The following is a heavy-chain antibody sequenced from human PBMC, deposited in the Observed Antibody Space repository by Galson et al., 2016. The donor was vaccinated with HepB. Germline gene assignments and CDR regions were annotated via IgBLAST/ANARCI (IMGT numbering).Heavy chain of an antibody. CDR3: AKWGYNWNLDWLDP. Sequence: SLRLSCAASGFTFSTYAMTWVRQAPGKGLEWVSAISGSGGSTYYAGSVKGRFTLSRDPSKNTLYRQMNSLRAEDTAVYYCAKWGYNWNLDWLDPWGQGTLVTVSP. V-gene: IGHV3-23*01. J-gene: IGHJ5*02. CDR2: ISGSGGST. D-gene: IGHD1-1*01. CDR1: GFTFSTYA.